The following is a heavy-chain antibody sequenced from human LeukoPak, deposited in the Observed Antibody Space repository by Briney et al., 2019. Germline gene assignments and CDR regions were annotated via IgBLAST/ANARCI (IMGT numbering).Heavy chain of an antibody. CDR1: GFTISSYW. D-gene: IGHD3-22*01. V-gene: IGHV3-74*01. CDR2: INSDGRST. J-gene: IGHJ4*02. Sequence: GGSQRLSRAASGFTISSYWMHWVRQAPGKGLVWVSRINSDGRSTSYADSVKGRFTISRDNSKNTLHLQMNSLRAEDTAVYYCARHSSGYYHYDYWGSGTPVTVAS. CDR3: ARHSSGYYHYDY.